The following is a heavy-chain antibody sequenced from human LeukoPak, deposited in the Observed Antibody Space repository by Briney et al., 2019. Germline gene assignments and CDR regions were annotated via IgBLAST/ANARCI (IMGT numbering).Heavy chain of an antibody. CDR2: IYYSGST. Sequence: TPSETLSLTCTVSGGSISSYYWSWIRQPPRKGLEWIGYIYYSGSTNYNPSLKSRVTISVDTSKNQFSLKLSSVTAADTAVYYCARQYSGSYYTERDIWGQGTMVTVSS. V-gene: IGHV4-59*08. CDR1: GGSISSYY. CDR3: ARQYSGSYYTERDI. J-gene: IGHJ3*02. D-gene: IGHD1-26*01.